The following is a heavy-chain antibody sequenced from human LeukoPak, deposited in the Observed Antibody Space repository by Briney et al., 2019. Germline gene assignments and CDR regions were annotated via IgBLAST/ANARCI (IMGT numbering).Heavy chain of an antibody. V-gene: IGHV4-4*02. CDR2: ISLSGLT. CDR3: SRESGALSPFGF. CDR1: GGSISTTNW. Sequence: PSETLSLPWGVSGGSISTTNWWSWVRQPPGQGLEWIGEISLSGLTNYSPSLNSRVTMSLDKPKNQLSLNLSSVTAADTAVYYCSRESGALSPFGFWGQGTLVTVPS. J-gene: IGHJ4*02. D-gene: IGHD1-26*01.